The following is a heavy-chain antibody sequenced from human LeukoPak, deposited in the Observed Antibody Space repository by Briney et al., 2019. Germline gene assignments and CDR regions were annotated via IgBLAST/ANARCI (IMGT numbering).Heavy chain of an antibody. Sequence: GESLRLSCAASGFTFSNYDMHWVRQATGKGLEWVSSIGTVGDTYYSDSVKGRFTISRENAKNSWYLQMSSLRAGDTAVYYCAKNRGSYQGGFDYWGQGTLVTVSS. J-gene: IGHJ4*02. CDR3: AKNRGSYQGGFDY. D-gene: IGHD1-26*01. V-gene: IGHV3-13*01. CDR2: IGTVGDT. CDR1: GFTFSNYD.